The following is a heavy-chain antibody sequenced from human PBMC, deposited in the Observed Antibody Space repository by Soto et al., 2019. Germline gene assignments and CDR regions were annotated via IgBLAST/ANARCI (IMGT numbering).Heavy chain of an antibody. D-gene: IGHD6-13*01. CDR2: INHSGST. CDR3: ARVSTSWTFDP. J-gene: IGHJ5*02. Sequence: SETLSLTCAVYGGSFSGYYWSWIRQPPGKGLEWIGEINHSGSTNYNPSLKSRVTISVDTSKNQFSLKLTSVAAADTAVYYCARVSTSWTFDPWGQGTLVTVSS. V-gene: IGHV4-34*01. CDR1: GGSFSGYY.